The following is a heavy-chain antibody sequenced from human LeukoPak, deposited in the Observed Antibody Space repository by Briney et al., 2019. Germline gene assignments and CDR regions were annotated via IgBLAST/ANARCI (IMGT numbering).Heavy chain of an antibody. CDR2: IYYSGST. J-gene: IGHJ4*02. CDR3: ARRGSGSYFLFDY. CDR1: GGSISSADYY. Sequence: PSETLSLTCTVSGGSISSADYYWSWIRQSPGKGLEWIGYIYYSGSTNYNPSLKSRVTISVETSKNQFSLKLSSVTAADTAVYYCARRGSGSYFLFDYWGQGTLVTVSS. D-gene: IGHD3-10*01. V-gene: IGHV4-61*08.